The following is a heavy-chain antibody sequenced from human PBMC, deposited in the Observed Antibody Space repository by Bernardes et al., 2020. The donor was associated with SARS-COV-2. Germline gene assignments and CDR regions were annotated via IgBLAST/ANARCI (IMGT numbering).Heavy chain of an antibody. CDR1: GYTFTGYY. CDR2: INPNSGGT. J-gene: IGHJ6*02. CDR3: ARALMVRGVIIPETAYYYYYGMDV. V-gene: IGHV1-2*02. Sequence: ASVKVSCKASGYTFTGYYMHWVRQAPGQGLEWMGLINPNSGGTNYAQKFQGRVTMTRDTSISTAYMELSRLRSDDTAVYYCARALMVRGVIIPETAYYYYYGMDVWGQGTTVTVSS. D-gene: IGHD3-10*01.